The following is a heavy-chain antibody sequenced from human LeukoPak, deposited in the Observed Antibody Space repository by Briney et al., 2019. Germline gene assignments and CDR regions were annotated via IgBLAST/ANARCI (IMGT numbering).Heavy chain of an antibody. CDR3: ASNPEWELPFDY. CDR1: GFTFSSYG. CDR2: ISGSGGST. D-gene: IGHD1-26*01. V-gene: IGHV3-23*01. Sequence: GGSLRLSCAASGFTFSSYGMSWVRQAPGKGLEWVSAISGSGGSTYYADSVKGRFTISRDNSKNTLYLQMNSLRAEDTAVYYCASNPEWELPFDYWGQGTLVTVSS. J-gene: IGHJ4*02.